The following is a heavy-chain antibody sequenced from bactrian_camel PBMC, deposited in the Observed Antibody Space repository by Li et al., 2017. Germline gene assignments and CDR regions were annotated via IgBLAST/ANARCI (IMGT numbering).Heavy chain of an antibody. V-gene: IGHV3S59*01. D-gene: IGHD6*01. CDR3: ARDVLGGSWPEIDY. CDR2: IIFGSGQT. Sequence: EVQLVESGGGSVQAGGSLRLSCAASGYSGTAYCMGWFRQAPGKEREGVASIIFGSGQTFYADSVKGRFTISRDNAKNTLYLQLYSLKTEDTAMYFCARDVLGGSWPEIDYWGQGTQVTVS. CDR1: GYSGTAYC. J-gene: IGHJ4*01.